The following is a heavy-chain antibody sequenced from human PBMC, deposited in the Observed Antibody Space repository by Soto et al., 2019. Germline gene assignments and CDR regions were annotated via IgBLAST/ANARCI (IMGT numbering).Heavy chain of an antibody. CDR3: ARDAQLGGWYYFDY. Sequence: QVQLVESGGGVVQPGRSLRLSCAASGFTFSSYGMHWVRQAPGKGLEWVAVIWHDGSNKYYADSVKGRFTSSRDNSKNALYLQMNSLRAEDTAVYYCARDAQLGGWYYFDYWGQGTLVTVSS. D-gene: IGHD6-13*01. CDR2: IWHDGSNK. V-gene: IGHV3-33*01. J-gene: IGHJ4*02. CDR1: GFTFSSYG.